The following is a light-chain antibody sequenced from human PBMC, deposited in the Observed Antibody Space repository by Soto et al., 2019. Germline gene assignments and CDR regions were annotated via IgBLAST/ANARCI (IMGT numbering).Light chain of an antibody. V-gene: IGLV1-40*01. CDR3: QSYDSSLSGWV. J-gene: IGLJ3*02. Sequence: QPVLTQPPSVSGAPGQRVTISCTGSSSNIGAGYDVHWYQQLPGTAPKLLIYGNSNRPSGVPDRFSGSKSGTSASLAITGXQAXXXXDXYCQSYDSSLSGWVFGGGTKLTVL. CDR1: SSNIGAGYD. CDR2: GNS.